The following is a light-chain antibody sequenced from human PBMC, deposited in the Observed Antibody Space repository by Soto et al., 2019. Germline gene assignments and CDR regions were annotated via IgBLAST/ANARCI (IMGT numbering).Light chain of an antibody. J-gene: IGKJ2*01. CDR1: QSVSSSY. CDR2: GAS. CDR3: QQYGSSPLYT. V-gene: IGKV3-20*01. Sequence: EIVLTQAPGTLSLSPGERATLSCRASQSVSSSYLAWYQXXPGQAXXLXIYGASSRATGIPDRFSGSVSGTDFTLTISRLEPEDFAVYYCQQYGSSPLYTFGQGTKVDIK.